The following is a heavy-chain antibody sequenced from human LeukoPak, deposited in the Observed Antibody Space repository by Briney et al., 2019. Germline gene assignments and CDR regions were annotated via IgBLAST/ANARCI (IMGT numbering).Heavy chain of an antibody. Sequence: GAPVKVSCKASGYTFTSYAMHWVRQAPGQRLEWMGWINAGNGNTKYSQKFQGRVTITRDTSASTAYMELSSLRSEDTAVYYCARETSREQYYFDYWGQGTLVTVSS. CDR2: INAGNGNT. D-gene: IGHD1-26*01. J-gene: IGHJ4*02. CDR3: ARETSREQYYFDY. CDR1: GYTFTSYA. V-gene: IGHV1-3*01.